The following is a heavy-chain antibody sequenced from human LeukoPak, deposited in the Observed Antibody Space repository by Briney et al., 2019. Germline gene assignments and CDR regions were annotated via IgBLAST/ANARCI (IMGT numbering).Heavy chain of an antibody. CDR3: AREGGYWFGLFDP. CDR2: INHSGST. V-gene: IGHV4-34*01. CDR1: GGSFSGYY. Sequence: SETLSLTCAVYGGSFSGYYWSWIRQPPGKGLEWIGEINHSGSTNYNPSLKSRVTISVDTSKNQFSLKLSSVTAADTAVYYCAREGGYWFGLFDPWGQGTLVTVSS. J-gene: IGHJ5*02. D-gene: IGHD3-10*01.